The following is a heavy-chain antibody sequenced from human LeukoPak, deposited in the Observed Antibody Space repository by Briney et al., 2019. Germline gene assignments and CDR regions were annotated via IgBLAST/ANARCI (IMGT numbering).Heavy chain of an antibody. J-gene: IGHJ5*02. CDR3: ARDYDSSGYSPWFDP. Sequence: GGSLRLSCAASGFTFSSNGMLWVRQAPGKGLEWVAVIWYDGSNRYYADSAKGRFTISRDNSKNTLYLQMNSLRAEDTAVYYCARDYDSSGYSPWFDPWGQGTLVTVSS. D-gene: IGHD3-22*01. CDR2: IWYDGSNR. V-gene: IGHV3-33*01. CDR1: GFTFSSNG.